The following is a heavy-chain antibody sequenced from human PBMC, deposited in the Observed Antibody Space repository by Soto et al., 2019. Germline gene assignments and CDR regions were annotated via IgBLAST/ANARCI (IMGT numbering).Heavy chain of an antibody. CDR2: ITSDGSST. V-gene: IGHV3-74*01. CDR3: SRDRSYSLDV. Sequence: GGSLRLSCAVSGSTFSNDWMHWVRQAPGKGLVWVSLITSDGSSTNYADFVKGRFTIARDNSKNTVYLQMNSLRAEDTAVYDCSRDRSYSLDVWGQGTTVTVSS. J-gene: IGHJ6*02. CDR1: GSTFSNDW.